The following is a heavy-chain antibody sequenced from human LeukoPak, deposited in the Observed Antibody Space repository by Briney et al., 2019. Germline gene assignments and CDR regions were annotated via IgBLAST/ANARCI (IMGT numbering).Heavy chain of an antibody. V-gene: IGHV3-30*04. D-gene: IGHD4-17*01. J-gene: IGHJ6*02. CDR2: ISYDGSNK. CDR1: GFTFSSYA. Sequence: PGGSLRLSCAASGFTFSSYAMHWVRQAPGKGLEWVAVISYDGSNKYYADSVKGRFTISRDNSKNTLYLQMNSLRAEDTAVYYCAREVEDGDYASPGVLHYGMDVWGQGTTVTVSS. CDR3: AREVEDGDYASPGVLHYGMDV.